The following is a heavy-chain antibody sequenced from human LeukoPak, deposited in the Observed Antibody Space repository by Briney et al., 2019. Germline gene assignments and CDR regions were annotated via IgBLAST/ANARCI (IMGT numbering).Heavy chain of an antibody. CDR2: INPNSGGT. CDR3: ARVRGGNSDAFDI. D-gene: IGHD4-23*01. J-gene: IGHJ3*02. CDR1: GYTFTGYY. Sequence: AASVKVSCKASGYTFTGYYMHWVRQAPGQGLEWMGWINPNSGGTNYAQKFQGRVTMTRDTSISTSYMELSRLRSDDTAVYYCARVRGGNSDAFDIWGQGTMVTVSS. V-gene: IGHV1-2*02.